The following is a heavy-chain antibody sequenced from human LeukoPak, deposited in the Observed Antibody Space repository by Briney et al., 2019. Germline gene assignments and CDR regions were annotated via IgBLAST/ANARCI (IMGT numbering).Heavy chain of an antibody. J-gene: IGHJ6*03. Sequence: GGSLRLSCAASGFTFSSYEMNWVRQAPGKGLEWVSYISSSGSTIYYADSVKGRFTISRDNAKNTLYLQMNSLRAEDTAVYYCAKFSTPTPNGYYYYMDVWGKGTTVTVSS. CDR3: AKFSTPTPNGYYYYMDV. CDR2: ISSSGSTI. D-gene: IGHD2/OR15-2a*01. V-gene: IGHV3-48*03. CDR1: GFTFSSYE.